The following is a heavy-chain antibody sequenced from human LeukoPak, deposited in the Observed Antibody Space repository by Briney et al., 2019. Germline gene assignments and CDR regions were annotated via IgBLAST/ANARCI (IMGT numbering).Heavy chain of an antibody. CDR2: IYYSGST. J-gene: IGHJ3*02. D-gene: IGHD2-15*01. CDR3: ARPLIAHDVFDI. Sequence: SETLSLTCTVSGGFNSSYYWSWIRQPPGKGLEWIGYIYYSGSTNYNPSLKSRVTISVDTSKNQFSLKLSSVNAADTAVYYCARPLIAHDVFDIWGQGTMVTVSS. V-gene: IGHV4-59*08. CDR1: GGFNSSYY.